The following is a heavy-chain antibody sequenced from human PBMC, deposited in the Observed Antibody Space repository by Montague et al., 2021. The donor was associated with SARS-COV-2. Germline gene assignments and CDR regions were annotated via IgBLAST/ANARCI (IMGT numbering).Heavy chain of an antibody. V-gene: IGHV3-66*01. CDR3: ARVVTYAFDV. Sequence: SLRLSCAASGFTVSSNYMSWVRQAPGKGLEWVSVIYSDVSTYYADSVKGGFTISRDNSKNTLYLQMNSLRAEDTAVYYCARVVTYAFDVWGQGTMVTVSS. D-gene: IGHD4-11*01. CDR2: IYSDVST. J-gene: IGHJ3*01. CDR1: GFTVSSNY.